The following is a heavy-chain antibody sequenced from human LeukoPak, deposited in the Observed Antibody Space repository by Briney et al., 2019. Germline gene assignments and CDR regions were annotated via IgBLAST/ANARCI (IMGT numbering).Heavy chain of an antibody. CDR3: ARMALFDWAYYFDY. J-gene: IGHJ4*02. D-gene: IGHD3-9*01. CDR1: GFTFSSYS. Sequence: GGSLRLSCAASGFTFSSYSMNWVRQAPGKGLEWVSYISSSSSTIYYADSVKGRFTISRDNAKNSLYLQMNSLRAEDTAVYYCARMALFDWAYYFDYWGQGALVTVSS. V-gene: IGHV3-48*01. CDR2: ISSSSSTI.